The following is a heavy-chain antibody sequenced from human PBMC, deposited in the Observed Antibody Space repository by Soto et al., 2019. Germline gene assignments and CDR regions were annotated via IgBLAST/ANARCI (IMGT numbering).Heavy chain of an antibody. CDR3: AREGLDYGDYDVHFDP. CDR1: GGSISSYY. J-gene: IGHJ5*02. CDR2: IYYSGST. D-gene: IGHD4-17*01. Sequence: SETLSLTCTVSGGSISSYYWSWIRQPPGKGLEWIGYIYYSGSTNYNPSLKSRVTISVDTSKNQFSLKLSSVTAADTAVYYCAREGLDYGDYDVHFDPWGQGTLVTVSS. V-gene: IGHV4-59*01.